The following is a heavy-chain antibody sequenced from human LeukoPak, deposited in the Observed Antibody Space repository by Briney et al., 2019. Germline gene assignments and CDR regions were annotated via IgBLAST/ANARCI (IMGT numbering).Heavy chain of an antibody. CDR1: GVSFSGYY. CDR2: INHSGST. V-gene: IGHV4-34*01. CDR3: AKSNGYGLVDI. D-gene: IGHD3-10*01. J-gene: IGHJ3*02. Sequence: SETLSLTCAVYGVSFSGYYWSWIRQPPGRGLEWIGEINHSGSTNYNPSLKSRVTISVDTSKNQFSLKLNSVTAADTAVYYCAKSNGYGLVDIWGQGTMVTVSS.